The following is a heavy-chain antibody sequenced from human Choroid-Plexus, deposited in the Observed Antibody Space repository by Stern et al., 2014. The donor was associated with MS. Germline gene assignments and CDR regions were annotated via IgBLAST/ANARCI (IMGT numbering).Heavy chain of an antibody. CDR1: GFTFGNYW. CDR2: IKEDGTEK. CDR3: ARVYNTIYGIVTQRGSGMDV. J-gene: IGHJ6*02. D-gene: IGHD3-3*01. Sequence: EEQLVESGGGLVQPGGSLTISCTAAGFTFGNYWMTWVRQDPGKGLEWVANIKEDGTEKNYVGSVKGRFPISRDNASNSLYLQMNSLRVEDTALYYCARVYNTIYGIVTQRGSGMDVWGQGTTVIVSS. V-gene: IGHV3-7*01.